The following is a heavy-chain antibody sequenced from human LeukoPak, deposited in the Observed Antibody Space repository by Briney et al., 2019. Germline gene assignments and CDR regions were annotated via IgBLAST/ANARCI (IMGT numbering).Heavy chain of an antibody. CDR2: ISGSGGST. V-gene: IGHV3-23*01. D-gene: IGHD2-15*01. CDR3: AKMNARYCSGGSCYFSYFDY. CDR1: GFTFSSYA. Sequence: PGVSLRLPCAASGFTFSSYAMSWVRQAPGKGLEWVSAISGSGGSTYYADSVKGRFTISRDNSKNTLYLQMNSLRAEDTAVYYCAKMNARYCSGGSCYFSYFDYWGQGTLVTVSS. J-gene: IGHJ4*02.